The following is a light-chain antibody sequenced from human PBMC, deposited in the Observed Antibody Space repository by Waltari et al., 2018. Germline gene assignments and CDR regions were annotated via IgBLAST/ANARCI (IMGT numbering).Light chain of an antibody. V-gene: IGLV2-11*01. J-gene: IGLJ3*02. CDR3: CSYAGSYTWV. Sequence: QSALTQPRSVSGSPGQSVTISCTGTSSDVGGYNYVSWYQQHPGEAPKLMIYDVSKRPSGVPGRFSGSKSGNTASLTISGLQAEDEADYYCCSYAGSYTWVFGGGTKLTVL. CDR2: DVS. CDR1: SSDVGGYNY.